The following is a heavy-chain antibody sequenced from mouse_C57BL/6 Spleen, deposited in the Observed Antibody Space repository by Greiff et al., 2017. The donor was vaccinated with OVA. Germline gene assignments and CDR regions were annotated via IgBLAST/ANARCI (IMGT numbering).Heavy chain of an antibody. CDR2: IYPGGGYT. J-gene: IGHJ4*01. V-gene: IGHV1-63*01. CDR3: ARSLEDAMDY. CDR1: GYTFTNYW. Sequence: QVQLQQSGPELVKPGTSVKMSCKASGYTFTNYWIGWAKQRPGHGLEWIGDIYPGGGYTNYNEKFKGKATLTADKSSSTAYMQFSSLTSEDSAIYYCARSLEDAMDYWGQGTSVTVSS.